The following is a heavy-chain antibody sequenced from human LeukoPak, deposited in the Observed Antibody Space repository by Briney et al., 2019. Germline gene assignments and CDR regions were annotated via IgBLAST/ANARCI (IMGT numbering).Heavy chain of an antibody. CDR3: AREGLPAAIIFADY. Sequence: GGSLRLSCAASGFTFSSYAMHWVRQAPGKGLEWVAVTWYDGSHKYYADSVKGRFTISRDNSKNTLYLQMNSLRAEDTAVYYCAREGLPAAIIFADYWGQGTLVTVSS. CDR1: GFTFSSYA. CDR2: TWYDGSHK. D-gene: IGHD2-2*01. V-gene: IGHV3-33*01. J-gene: IGHJ4*02.